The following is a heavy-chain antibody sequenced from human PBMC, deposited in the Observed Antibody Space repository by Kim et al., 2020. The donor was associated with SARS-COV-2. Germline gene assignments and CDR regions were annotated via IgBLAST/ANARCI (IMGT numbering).Heavy chain of an antibody. D-gene: IGHD3-10*01. Sequence: SVKVSCKASGGTFSSYAISWVRQAPGQGLEWMGGIIPIFGTANYAQKFQGRVTITADESTSTAYMELSSLRSEDTAVYYCARDKEYYGSGSYQDYYYYGMDVWGQGTPVTVSS. CDR3: ARDKEYYGSGSYQDYYYYGMDV. V-gene: IGHV1-69*13. CDR1: GGTFSSYA. J-gene: IGHJ6*02. CDR2: IIPIFGTA.